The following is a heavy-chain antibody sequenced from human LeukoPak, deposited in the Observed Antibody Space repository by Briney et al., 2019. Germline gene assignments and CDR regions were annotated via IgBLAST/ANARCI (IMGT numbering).Heavy chain of an antibody. Sequence: PSETLSLTCAVYGGSFSGYYWSWIRQPPGKGLEWIGEINHSGSTNYNPSLKSRVTISVDTSKNQFSLKLSSVTAADTAVYYCARQRLTYYDYVWGSYRLNWFDPWGQGTLVTVSS. CDR1: GGSFSGYY. V-gene: IGHV4-34*01. J-gene: IGHJ5*02. CDR3: ARQRLTYYDYVWGSYRLNWFDP. CDR2: INHSGST. D-gene: IGHD3-16*02.